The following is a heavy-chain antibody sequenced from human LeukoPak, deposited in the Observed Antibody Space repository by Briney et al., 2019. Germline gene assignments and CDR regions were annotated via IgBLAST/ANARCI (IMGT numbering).Heavy chain of an antibody. D-gene: IGHD1-26*01. J-gene: IGHJ4*02. V-gene: IGHV3-7*01. Sequence: GGSLRLSCAASGLTFSMYWMSWVRQAPGKGLEWVANIKEDGSEKYYVDSVKGRFTISRDNAKNSLYLQMNGLRAEDTAVYYCARQQHSGSYGYFDSWGQGTLVSVSS. CDR1: GLTFSMYW. CDR2: IKEDGSEK. CDR3: ARQQHSGSYGYFDS.